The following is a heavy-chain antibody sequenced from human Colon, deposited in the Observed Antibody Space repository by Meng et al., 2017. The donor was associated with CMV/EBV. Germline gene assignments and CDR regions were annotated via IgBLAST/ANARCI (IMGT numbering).Heavy chain of an antibody. CDR2: IRYDGSNK. J-gene: IGHJ4*02. V-gene: IGHV3-30*02. CDR1: GFTFSSYG. CDR3: AKPGNCNSTSCYKGVGLDY. D-gene: IGHD2-2*03. Sequence: GSLRLSCAASGFTFSSYGMHWVRQAPGKGLEWVAFIRYDGSNKYYADSVKGRFTISRDNSKNTLYLQMNSLRAEDTAVYYCAKPGNCNSTSCYKGVGLDYWGQGTGVTVSS.